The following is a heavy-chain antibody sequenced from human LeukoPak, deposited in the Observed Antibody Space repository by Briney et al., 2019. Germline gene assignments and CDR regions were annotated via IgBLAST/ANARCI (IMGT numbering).Heavy chain of an antibody. J-gene: IGHJ4*02. D-gene: IGHD2-15*01. CDR1: GDSISSGSYY. CDR3: ARAHRLVLHYFDS. Sequence: SETLSLTCTVSGDSISSGSYYWGWIRQPPGKGLEWIGNIYYRGNTYFNPSLKSRVIISVDTSQNQFYLKLTSVTAADTAVYYCARAHRLVLHYFDSWGQGTLVTVSS. V-gene: IGHV4-39*07. CDR2: IYYRGNT.